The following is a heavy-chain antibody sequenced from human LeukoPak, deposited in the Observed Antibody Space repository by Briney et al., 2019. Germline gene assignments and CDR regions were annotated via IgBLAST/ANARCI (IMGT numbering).Heavy chain of an antibody. V-gene: IGHV6-1*01. Sequence: SETLSLTCTVSGGSISSYYWNWIRQSPSRGLEWLGRTYYRSKWYNDYAVSVKSRITINPDTSKNQFSLQLNSVTPEDTAVYYCAREDIVVVVAAPYYFDYWGQGTLVTVSS. CDR1: GGSISSYY. CDR3: AREDIVVVVAAPYYFDY. J-gene: IGHJ4*02. D-gene: IGHD2-15*01. CDR2: TYYRSKWYN.